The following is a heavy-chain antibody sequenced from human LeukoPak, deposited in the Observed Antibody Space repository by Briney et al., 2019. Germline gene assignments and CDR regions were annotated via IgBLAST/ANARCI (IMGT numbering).Heavy chain of an antibody. V-gene: IGHV4-34*01. CDR3: ARFLIAAAGSYYYYMDV. J-gene: IGHJ6*03. CDR1: GGSFSGYY. D-gene: IGHD6-13*01. Sequence: SETLSLTCAVYGGSFSGYYWSWIRQPPGKGLEWIGEINHRGSTNYNPSLKSRVTISVDTSKNQFSLKLSSVTAADTAVYYCARFLIAAAGSYYYYMDVWGKGTTVTISS. CDR2: INHRGST.